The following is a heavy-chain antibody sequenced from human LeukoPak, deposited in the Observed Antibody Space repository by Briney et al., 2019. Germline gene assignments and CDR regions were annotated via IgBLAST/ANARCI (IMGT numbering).Heavy chain of an antibody. V-gene: IGHV1-2*06. CDR2: INPNSGGT. J-gene: IGHJ3*02. D-gene: IGHD1-26*01. Sequence: ASVKVSCKASGYTFTGYYMHWVRQAPGQGLEWMGRINPNSGGTNYAQKFQGRVTMTRDTSISTAYMELSRLRSDDTAVYYCALGSTTGRHAFGIWGQGTMVTVSS. CDR3: ALGSTTGRHAFGI. CDR1: GYTFTGYY.